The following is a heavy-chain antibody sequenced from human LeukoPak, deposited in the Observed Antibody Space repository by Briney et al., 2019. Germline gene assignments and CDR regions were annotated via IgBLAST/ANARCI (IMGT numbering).Heavy chain of an antibody. CDR1: GGSFSGHY. D-gene: IGHD5-18*01. J-gene: IGHJ4*02. CDR2: INHSGST. V-gene: IGHV4-34*01. CDR3: ARGWGYSYGYAN. Sequence: SETLSLTCAVYGGSFSGHYWSWIRQPPGKGLEWIGEINHSGSTNYNPPLKSRVTISVDTSKNQFSLKLSSVTAADTAVYYCARGWGYSYGYANWGQGTLVTVSS.